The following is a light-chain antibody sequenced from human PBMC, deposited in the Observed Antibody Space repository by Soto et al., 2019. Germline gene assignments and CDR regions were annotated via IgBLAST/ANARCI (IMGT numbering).Light chain of an antibody. CDR2: DAS. CDR3: QQFNNYEYT. CDR1: QGISSA. J-gene: IGKJ2*01. Sequence: AIQLTQSPSSLSASVGDRVTITCRASQGISSALAWYQQKPGKAPKLLIYDASSLESGVPSRFSGSGSGTDFTLTISSLQPEDYATYYCQQFNNYEYTFGQGTKLEIK. V-gene: IGKV1D-13*01.